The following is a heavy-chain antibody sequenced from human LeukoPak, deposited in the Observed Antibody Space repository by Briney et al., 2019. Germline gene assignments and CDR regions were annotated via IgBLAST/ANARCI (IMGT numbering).Heavy chain of an antibody. CDR2: INHSGST. Sequence: SETLSLTCAVYGGSFSGYYWSWIRQPPGKGLEWIGEINHSGSTNYNPSLKSRVTISVDTSKNQFPLKLSSVTAADTAVYYCARDQQLDWFDPWGQGTLVTVSS. J-gene: IGHJ5*02. CDR1: GGSFSGYY. V-gene: IGHV4-34*01. D-gene: IGHD6-13*01. CDR3: ARDQQLDWFDP.